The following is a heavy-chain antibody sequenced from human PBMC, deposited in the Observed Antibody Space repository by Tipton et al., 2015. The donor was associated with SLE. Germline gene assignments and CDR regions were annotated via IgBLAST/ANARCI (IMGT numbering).Heavy chain of an antibody. D-gene: IGHD5-18*01. CDR2: TSGYNGNT. Sequence: QVLQSGGEVKKPGASVKVACRASGYSFTSYNVNWVRQAPGQGLEWMGWTSGYNGNTNIAQNLQGRVTMTSDTSTSTAYMELRSLRSDDTAIYYCARVRVDTAMGVFDFWGQGTLVTVSS. J-gene: IGHJ4*02. CDR3: ARVRVDTAMGVFDF. CDR1: GYSFTSYN. V-gene: IGHV1-18*01.